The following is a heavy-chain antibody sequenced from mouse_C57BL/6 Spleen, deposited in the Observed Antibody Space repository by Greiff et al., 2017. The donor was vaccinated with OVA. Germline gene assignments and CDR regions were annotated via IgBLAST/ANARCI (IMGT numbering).Heavy chain of an antibody. CDR2: IRNKANGYTT. CDR3: ARYNPYSNLDY. V-gene: IGHV7-3*01. CDR1: GFTFTDYY. Sequence: EVKLEESGGGLVQPGGSLSLSCAASGFTFTDYYMSWVRQPPGKALEWLGFIRNKANGYTTEYSASVKGRFTISRANSQSILYHKRNALGAGDSATYCCARYNPYSNLDYCGQGATLTVSS. J-gene: IGHJ2*01. D-gene: IGHD2-5*01.